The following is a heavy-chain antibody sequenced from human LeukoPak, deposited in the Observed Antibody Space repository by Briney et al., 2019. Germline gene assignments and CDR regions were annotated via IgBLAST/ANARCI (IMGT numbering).Heavy chain of an antibody. J-gene: IGHJ5*02. D-gene: IGHD5-12*01. CDR2: IYYSGST. CDR3: AREWQGGNWFDP. Sequence: SETLSLTCTVSGGSISSGGYYWSWIRQHPGKGLEWIGYIYYSGSTYYNPSLKSRVTISVDTSKNQFSLKLSSVTAADTAVYYCAREWQGGNWFDPWGQGTLVTVSS. CDR1: GGSISSGGYY. V-gene: IGHV4-31*03.